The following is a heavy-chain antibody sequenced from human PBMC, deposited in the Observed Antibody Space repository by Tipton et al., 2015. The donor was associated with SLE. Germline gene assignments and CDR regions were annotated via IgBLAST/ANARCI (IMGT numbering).Heavy chain of an antibody. D-gene: IGHD5/OR15-5a*01. CDR1: GNSFTDYW. J-gene: IGHJ3*02. Sequence: VQLVQSGAEVKKPGESLKISCKVSGNSFTDYWIGWVRQMPGKGLEWMGVIYPGALDTRYSPSFQGRVTISADKSISTAYLQWNSLKASDTAIYYCATYEVIMSRNQGGGAFDMWGQGTMVTVSS. V-gene: IGHV5-51*03. CDR3: ATYEVIMSRNQGGGAFDM. CDR2: IYPGALDT.